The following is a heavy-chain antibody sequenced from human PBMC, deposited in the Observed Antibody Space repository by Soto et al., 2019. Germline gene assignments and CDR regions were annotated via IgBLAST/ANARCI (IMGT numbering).Heavy chain of an antibody. CDR3: ARGNMTTVTASRDYYYYGMDV. CDR1: GGCVIGYY. CDR2: INHSGST. V-gene: IGHV4-34*01. J-gene: IGHJ6*02. Sequence: PSVTLCVTWGVEGGCVIGYYGSGIIQHQGKGLEWIGEINHSGSTNYNPSLKSRVTVSVDTSKSQFSLRPTSVTAADTAVYYCARGNMTTVTASRDYYYYGMDVWGQGTMVTVSS. D-gene: IGHD4-17*01.